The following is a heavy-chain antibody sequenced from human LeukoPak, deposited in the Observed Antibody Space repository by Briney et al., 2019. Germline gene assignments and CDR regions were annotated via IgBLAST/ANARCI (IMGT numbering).Heavy chain of an antibody. CDR1: GYTFTSYG. D-gene: IGHD6-19*01. Sequence: ASVKVSCKASGYTFTSYGISWVRQAPGQGLECMGWISTSNGNTNYAQKFQGRVTMTTDTSTSTAYMELRTLRSDDTAVYYCARDSSGWYHWFDSWGQGTLVTVSS. J-gene: IGHJ5*01. CDR2: ISTSNGNT. CDR3: ARDSSGWYHWFDS. V-gene: IGHV1-18*01.